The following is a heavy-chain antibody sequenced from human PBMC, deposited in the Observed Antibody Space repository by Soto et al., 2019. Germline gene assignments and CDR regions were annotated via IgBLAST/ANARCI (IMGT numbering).Heavy chain of an antibody. CDR1: AGSISRYY. D-gene: IGHD1-1*01. Sequence: PSETLSATCTVAAGSISRYYWSWIRQAPWKGLEWIGYIYYSGSTNYNPSLKSRATISVDTSKNQFSLKLSSVNAADTAVYCCARLRRDGYNFIRNYYYYRMDVWGQGTTVTVSS. V-gene: IGHV4-59*01. CDR2: IYYSGST. J-gene: IGHJ6*02. CDR3: ARLRRDGYNFIRNYYYYRMDV.